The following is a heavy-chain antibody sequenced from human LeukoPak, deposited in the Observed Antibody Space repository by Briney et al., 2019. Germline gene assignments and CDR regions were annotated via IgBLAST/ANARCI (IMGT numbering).Heavy chain of an antibody. CDR2: ISAYNGDT. V-gene: IGHV1-18*04. D-gene: IGHD6-19*01. Sequence: ASVKVSCKASGYTFNKHGITWVRQAPGQGLGWMGWISAYNGDTKYGQKFQGRVTLLTDTSASTAYMELRSLRSDDTAVYYCARDPSNTSGWSPYFDYWGQGALVTVSS. J-gene: IGHJ4*02. CDR3: ARDPSNTSGWSPYFDY. CDR1: GYTFNKHG.